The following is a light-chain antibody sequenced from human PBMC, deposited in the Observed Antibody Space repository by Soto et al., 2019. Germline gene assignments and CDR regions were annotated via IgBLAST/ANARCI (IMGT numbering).Light chain of an antibody. CDR1: QSVSTF. J-gene: IGKJ5*01. CDR2: DAS. Sequence: EIVSTQSPATLSLSPGERATLSCRASQSVSTFLAWYQQKPGQAPRLLIYDASNRATGIPARFSGSGSGTDFTLTISSLEPEDFAVYYCQQRSNRPPITFGQGTRLEIK. CDR3: QQRSNRPPIT. V-gene: IGKV3-11*01.